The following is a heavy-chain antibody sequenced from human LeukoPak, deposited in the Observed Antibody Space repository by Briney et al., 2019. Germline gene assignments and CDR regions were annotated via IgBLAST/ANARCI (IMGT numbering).Heavy chain of an antibody. CDR1: GYTFIDFY. CDR3: ARDKHIVVVTAMTNAFDI. Sequence: ASVKVSSKASGYTFIDFYMHWVRQAPGQGLEWMGWINPNSGGTNYAQKFQGRVTMTRDTSISTVYMELSRLTSDDTAVYYCARDKHIVVVTAMTNAFDIWGQGTMVTVSS. J-gene: IGHJ3*02. D-gene: IGHD2-21*02. CDR2: INPNSGGT. V-gene: IGHV1-2*02.